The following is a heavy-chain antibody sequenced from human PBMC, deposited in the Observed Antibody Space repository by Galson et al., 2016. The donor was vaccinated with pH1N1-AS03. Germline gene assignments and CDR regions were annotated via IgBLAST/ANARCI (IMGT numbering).Heavy chain of an antibody. CDR2: VNGDGSST. D-gene: IGHD3-10*01. V-gene: IGHV3-74*01. CDR1: GFTFSNLW. CDR3: ATGRGYYYEY. J-gene: IGHJ4*02. Sequence: SLRLSCAASGFTFSNLWMHWVRQGPGKGLVWVARVNGDGSSTTYADSVNGRSTISRDNAKNTVYLQMISLRAEDTAVYYCATGRGYYYEYWGQGTLVTVSS.